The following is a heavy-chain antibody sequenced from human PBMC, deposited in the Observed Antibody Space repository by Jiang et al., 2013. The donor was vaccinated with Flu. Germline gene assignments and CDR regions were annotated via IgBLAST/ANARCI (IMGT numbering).Heavy chain of an antibody. Sequence: VQLVESGGNLVKPGESLRLSCAASGFTFSDAWMTWVRQAPGKAPEWVGRIKSKSEGATTDYAAPVKGRFTISRDDSTNTLYLQMNSLRTEDTAVYYCNTEGIEVNIEYPRVFWGQGTLVTVSS. CDR2: IKSKSEGATT. D-gene: IGHD2-2*02. J-gene: IGHJ1*01. CDR1: GFTFSDAW. CDR3: NTEGIEVNIEYPRVF. V-gene: IGHV3-15*01.